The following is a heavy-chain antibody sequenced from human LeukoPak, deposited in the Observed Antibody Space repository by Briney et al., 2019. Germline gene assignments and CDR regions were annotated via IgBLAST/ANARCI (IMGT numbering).Heavy chain of an antibody. J-gene: IGHJ3*02. D-gene: IGHD4-17*01. V-gene: IGHV4-34*01. CDR3: ARVPNTVTSAFDI. CDR2: INHSGST. CDR1: GGSFSGYY. Sequence: PSETLSLTCAVYGGSFSGYYWSWIRQPPGKGLEWIGEINHSGSTNYNPSLKSRVTISVDTSKNQFSLKLSSVTAADTAVYCCARVPNTVTSAFDIWGQGTMVTVSS.